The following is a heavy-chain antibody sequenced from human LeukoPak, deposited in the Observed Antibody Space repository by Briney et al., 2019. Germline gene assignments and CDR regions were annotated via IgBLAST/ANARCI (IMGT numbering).Heavy chain of an antibody. J-gene: IGHJ4*02. CDR2: FDPEDGET. CDR3: ARGSAVRGWDDYSGYYPTFDY. D-gene: IGHD3-22*01. V-gene: IGHV1-24*01. Sequence: ASVKVSCKVSGYTLTELSMHWVRQAPGKGLEWMGGFDPEDGETIYAQKFQGRVTMTEDTSTDTAYMELSSLRSEDTAVYYCARGSAVRGWDDYSGYYPTFDYWGQGTLVTVSS. CDR1: GYTLTELS.